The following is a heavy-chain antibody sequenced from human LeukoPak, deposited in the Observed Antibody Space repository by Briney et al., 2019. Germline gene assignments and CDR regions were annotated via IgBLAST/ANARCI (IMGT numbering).Heavy chain of an antibody. CDR3: AKYLSVGAPHY. CDR2: ISGGGGST. J-gene: IGHJ4*02. Sequence: GGSLRLSCAASGFTFTSYSMNWVRQAPGKGLEWVSTISGGGGSTYYADSVKGRFTISRDNSKNTLYLQVNSLRAEDTAVYYCAKYLSVGAPHYWGQGTLVTVSS. V-gene: IGHV3-23*01. CDR1: GFTFTSYS. D-gene: IGHD1-26*01.